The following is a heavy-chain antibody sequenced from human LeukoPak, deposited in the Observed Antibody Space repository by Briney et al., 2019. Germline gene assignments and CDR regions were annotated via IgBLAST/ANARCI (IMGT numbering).Heavy chain of an antibody. Sequence: GGSLRLSCAASGFTFRTYGMHWVRQAPGKGLEWVALIWYDGTNEYYADSVKGRFTISRDNSKNTLYLQMNSLRAEDTAVYYCTRAEDGMDVWGQGTTVTVSS. CDR3: TRAEDGMDV. CDR1: GFTFRTYG. CDR2: IWYDGTNE. V-gene: IGHV3-33*01. J-gene: IGHJ6*02.